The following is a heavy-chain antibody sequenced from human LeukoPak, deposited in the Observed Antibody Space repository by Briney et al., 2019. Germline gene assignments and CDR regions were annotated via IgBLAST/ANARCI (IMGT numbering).Heavy chain of an antibody. CDR1: GVTFDDYT. J-gene: IGHJ4*02. CDR2: ISWDGGST. Sequence: GGSLGLSCAASGVTFDDYTMHWVRQAPGKGLEWVSLISWDGGSTNYADSVKGRFTISRDNSKNSLYLQMNSLRSEDTALYYCAKGSGEYFDYWGQGTLVTVSS. CDR3: AKGSGEYFDY. D-gene: IGHD1-14*01. V-gene: IGHV3-43*01.